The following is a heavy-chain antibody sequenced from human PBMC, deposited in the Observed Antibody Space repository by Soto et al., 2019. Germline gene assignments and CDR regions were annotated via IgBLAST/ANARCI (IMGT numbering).Heavy chain of an antibody. J-gene: IGHJ3*02. CDR1: GFTFSSYA. D-gene: IGHD6-19*01. V-gene: IGHV3-30-3*01. Sequence: EGSLRLSCAASGFTFSSYAMHWVRQAPGKGLEWVAVISYDGSNKYYADSVKGRFTISRDNSKNTLYLQMNSLRAEDTAVYYCARDPVAGTPSADAFDIWGQGTMVTVSS. CDR2: ISYDGSNK. CDR3: ARDPVAGTPSADAFDI.